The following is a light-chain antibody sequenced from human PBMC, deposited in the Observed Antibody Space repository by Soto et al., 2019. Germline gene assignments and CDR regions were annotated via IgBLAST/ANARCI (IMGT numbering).Light chain of an antibody. J-gene: IGLJ1*01. CDR1: SNDVGGYSY. Sequence: QPALTQPPAASGSPGQSVTISCTGNSNDVGGYSYVSWYQQHPGKAPELMIYEVNKRPSGVPDRFSGSKSGNTASLTVSGLQAEDEADYYCSLFAVSNSFVFGTGTKVTVL. V-gene: IGLV2-8*01. CDR2: EVN. CDR3: SLFAVSNSFV.